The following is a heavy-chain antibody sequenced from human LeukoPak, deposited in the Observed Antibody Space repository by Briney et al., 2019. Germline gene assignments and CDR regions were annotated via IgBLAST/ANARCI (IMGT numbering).Heavy chain of an antibody. J-gene: IGHJ4*02. CDR1: GGSISSGGYY. D-gene: IGHD3-22*01. Sequence: SETLSLTCTVSGGSISSGGYYWSWLRQHPGKGLEWIGYIYYSGSTYYNPSLKSRVTISVDTSKNQFSLKLSSVTAADTAVYYCARVARYDSSGYYPYWGQGTLVTVSS. CDR2: IYYSGST. V-gene: IGHV4-31*03. CDR3: ARVARYDSSGYYPY.